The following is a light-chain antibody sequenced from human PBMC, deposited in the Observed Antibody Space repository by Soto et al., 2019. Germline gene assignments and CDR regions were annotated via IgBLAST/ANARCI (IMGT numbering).Light chain of an antibody. Sequence: QPASVSGSPGQSITISCTGTSSDVGGYNYVSWYQQHPGKAPKLMIYDVSNRPSGVSNRFSGSKSGNTASLTISGLQAEDEADYYCSSYTTSSTLIFGGGTKLTVL. CDR1: SSDVGGYNY. CDR2: DVS. V-gene: IGLV2-14*01. CDR3: SSYTTSSTLI. J-gene: IGLJ2*01.